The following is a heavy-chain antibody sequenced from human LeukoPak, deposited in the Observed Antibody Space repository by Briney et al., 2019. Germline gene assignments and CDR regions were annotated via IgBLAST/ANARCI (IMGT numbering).Heavy chain of an antibody. V-gene: IGHV4-30-4*01. CDR2: IFYTGST. Sequence: SETLSLTCTVSGDSISSDNYYWNWIRQPPGKGLEWIGYIFYTGSTYYNPSLNSRINISVVTSKNQFSLQLSSVTAADTAVYYCARVGIISEPTATFYFDYWGQGTLVTVSS. CDR1: GDSISSDNYY. D-gene: IGHD1-1*01. CDR3: ARVGIISEPTATFYFDY. J-gene: IGHJ4*02.